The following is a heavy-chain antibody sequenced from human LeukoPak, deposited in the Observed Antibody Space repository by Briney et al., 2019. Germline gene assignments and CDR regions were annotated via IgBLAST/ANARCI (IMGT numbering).Heavy chain of an antibody. CDR1: GFTFSSYG. J-gene: IGHJ4*02. CDR3: ARATYYGSGSYLFGVDY. CDR2: ISYDGSNK. V-gene: IGHV3-30*03. D-gene: IGHD3-10*01. Sequence: GGSLRLSCAASGFTFSSYGMHWVRQAPGKGLEWVAVISYDGSNKYYADSVKGRFTISRDNSKNTLYLQMGSLRAEDMAVYYCARATYYGSGSYLFGVDYWGQGTLVTVSS.